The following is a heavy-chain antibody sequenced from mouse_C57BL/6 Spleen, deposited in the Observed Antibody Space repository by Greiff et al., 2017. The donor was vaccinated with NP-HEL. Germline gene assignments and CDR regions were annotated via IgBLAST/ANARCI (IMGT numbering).Heavy chain of an antibody. Sequence: EVQVVESGGGLVKPGGSLKLSCAASGFTFSSYAMSWVRQTPEKRLEWVATISDGGSYTYYPDNVKGRFTISRDNAKNNLYLQMSHLKSEDTAMYYCARDRSNWDYYAMDYWGQGTSVTVSS. J-gene: IGHJ4*01. CDR3: ARDRSNWDYYAMDY. V-gene: IGHV5-4*01. CDR2: ISDGGSYT. D-gene: IGHD4-1*01. CDR1: GFTFSSYA.